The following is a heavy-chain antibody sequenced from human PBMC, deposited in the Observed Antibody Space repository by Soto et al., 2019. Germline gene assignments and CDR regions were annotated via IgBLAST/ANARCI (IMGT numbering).Heavy chain of an antibody. D-gene: IGHD6-13*01. CDR3: ARGIWQQLEPAFDI. CDR2: IYPGDSDT. Sequence: RGQSQKSSGERSGYSVTSYWCCWVRQKQGKGLEWMGIIYPGDSDTRYSPSFQGQVTISADKSISTAYLQWSSLKASDTAMYYCARGIWQQLEPAFDIWGQGTMVTVSS. CDR1: GYSVTSYW. J-gene: IGHJ3*02. V-gene: IGHV5-51*01.